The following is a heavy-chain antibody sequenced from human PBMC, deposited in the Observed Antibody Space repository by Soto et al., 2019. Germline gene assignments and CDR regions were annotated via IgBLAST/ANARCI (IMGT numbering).Heavy chain of an antibody. Sequence: MHWVRQSPGKGLEWVAVITYDGANKNYADSVKGRFTISRDNSKNTVYLQMNSLRVDDTAIYYSARQAANDNRGQGTLVTVSS. V-gene: IGHV3-30-3*01. CDR2: ITYDGANK. J-gene: IGHJ4*02. D-gene: IGHD2-15*01. CDR3: ARQAANDN.